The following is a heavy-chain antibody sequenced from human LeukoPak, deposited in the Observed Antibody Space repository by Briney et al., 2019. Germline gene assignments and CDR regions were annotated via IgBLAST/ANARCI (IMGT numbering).Heavy chain of an antibody. CDR2: INHSGST. J-gene: IGHJ6*02. D-gene: IGHD3-10*01. Sequence: SETLSLTCAVYGGSFSGYYWSWIRQPPGKGLEWIGEINHSGSTNYNPSLKSRVTISVDTSKNQFSLKLSSVTAADTAVYYCARGRYYGSGNYYYYGMDAWGQGTTVTVSS. V-gene: IGHV4-34*01. CDR1: GGSFSGYY. CDR3: ARGRYYGSGNYYYYGMDA.